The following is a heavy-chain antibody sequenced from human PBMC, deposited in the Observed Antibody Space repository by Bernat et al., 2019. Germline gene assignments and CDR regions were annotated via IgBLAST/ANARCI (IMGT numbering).Heavy chain of an antibody. D-gene: IGHD4-17*01. J-gene: IGHJ5*02. V-gene: IGHV4-59*08. CDR2: IYNTGRT. CDR3: ASLYGDYDWFDP. CDR1: GGSISSYY. Sequence: QVQLQESGPGLVKPSETLSLACTVSGGSISSYYWSWIRQPPGKGLECIGYIYNTGRTNYNPSLKGRVTISVDTTKNQFSPTLTSVTAADTAVYYCASLYGDYDWFDPWGQGTLVTVSS.